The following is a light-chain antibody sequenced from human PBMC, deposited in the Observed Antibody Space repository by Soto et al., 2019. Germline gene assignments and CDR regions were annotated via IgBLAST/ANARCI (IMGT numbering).Light chain of an antibody. J-gene: IGLJ1*01. CDR1: SSDVGGYNY. CDR2: DVS. Sequence: QSALTQPASVSGSPGQSITISCTGTSSDVGGYNYVSWYQQHPGKAPKLMIYDVSNRPSGVSNRFSGSKSGNTASLTISGLQAEDEADYYCSSYTSSSTLDVFGTRTKVNV. V-gene: IGLV2-14*01. CDR3: SSYTSSSTLDV.